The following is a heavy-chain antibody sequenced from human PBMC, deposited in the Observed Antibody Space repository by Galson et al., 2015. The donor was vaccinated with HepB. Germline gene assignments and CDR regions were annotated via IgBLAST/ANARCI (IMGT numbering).Heavy chain of an antibody. CDR2: IKQDGSDK. CDR1: GFTFGIYW. CDR3: ARGRRYGGNNKGSFEI. V-gene: IGHV3-7*01. D-gene: IGHD4-23*01. J-gene: IGHJ3*02. Sequence: SLRLSCAASGFTFGIYWMNWVRQAPGKGLEWVANIKQDGSDKYYVDSVKGRFTIYRDNAKNSIDLQMNSLRAEDTAVYYCARGRRYGGNNKGSFEIWGQGTMVTVSS.